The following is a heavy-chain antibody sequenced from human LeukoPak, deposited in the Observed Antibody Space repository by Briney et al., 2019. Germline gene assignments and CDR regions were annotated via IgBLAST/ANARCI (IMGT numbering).Heavy chain of an antibody. Sequence: LTGGSLRLSCAASGFTFSNYAMSWVRQAPGKGLEWVSTISDSGGSTYYADSVKGRFTISRDNSKNTLYLQMNSLRAEDTAVYYCARDPYSGELGAFDIWGQGTMVTVSS. CDR3: ARDPYSGELGAFDI. CDR1: GFTFSNYA. D-gene: IGHD7-27*01. CDR2: ISDSGGST. J-gene: IGHJ3*02. V-gene: IGHV3-23*01.